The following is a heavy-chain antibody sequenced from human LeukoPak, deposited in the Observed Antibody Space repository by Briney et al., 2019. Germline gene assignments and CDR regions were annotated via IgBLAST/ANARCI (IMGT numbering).Heavy chain of an antibody. CDR2: INSDGSST. Sequence: GGSLRLSCAASGFTFSSYWMHWVRQAPGKGLVWVSRINSDGSSTSYADSVKGRFTISGDNAKNTLYLQMNSLRAEDTAVYYCASIAVAGTRFLDYWGQGTLVTVSS. CDR3: ASIAVAGTRFLDY. J-gene: IGHJ4*02. CDR1: GFTFSSYW. V-gene: IGHV3-74*01. D-gene: IGHD6-19*01.